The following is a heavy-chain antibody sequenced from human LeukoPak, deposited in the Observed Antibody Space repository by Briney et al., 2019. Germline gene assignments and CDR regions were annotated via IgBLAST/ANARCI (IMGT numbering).Heavy chain of an antibody. V-gene: IGHV3-30*18. D-gene: IGHD6-19*01. CDR1: GFSFSSYG. CDR3: AKAKWLGDAFDI. Sequence: PGGSLRLSCAASGFSFSSYGMHWVCQAPGKGLEGVAVKSYDGSNKYYADSVKGRFTISRDNSKNTLYLQMNSLRAEDTAVYYCAKAKWLGDAFDIWGQGTMVTVSS. J-gene: IGHJ3*02. CDR2: KSYDGSNK.